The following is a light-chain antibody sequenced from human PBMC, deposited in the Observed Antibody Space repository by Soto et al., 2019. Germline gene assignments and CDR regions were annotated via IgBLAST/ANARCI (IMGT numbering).Light chain of an antibody. CDR3: SSYTSSSSVV. J-gene: IGLJ2*01. Sequence: QSVLTQPASVSGSPGQSITISCTGTSSDVGGYNYVSWYQQHPGKAPKLMIYDVSNRPTGVSMRFSGSKSGNTAFLTISGLQAEDEADYYCSSYTSSSSVVFGGGTKLTVL. V-gene: IGLV2-14*01. CDR1: SSDVGGYNY. CDR2: DVS.